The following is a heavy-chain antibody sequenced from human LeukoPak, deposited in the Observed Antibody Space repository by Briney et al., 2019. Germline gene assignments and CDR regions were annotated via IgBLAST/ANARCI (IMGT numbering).Heavy chain of an antibody. CDR2: ISYSGTT. J-gene: IGHJ2*01. CDR1: GGSIGTYY. CDR3: ARSPAWNFDV. V-gene: IGHV4-59*01. Sequence: KTSETLSLTCTISGGSIGTYYWSWIRQPPGKRLEWVGYISYSGTTYYNPSLKSRVTVSLDTSKNQFSLKLNSVTAADTAMYYCARSPAWNFDVWGRGALVTVSS.